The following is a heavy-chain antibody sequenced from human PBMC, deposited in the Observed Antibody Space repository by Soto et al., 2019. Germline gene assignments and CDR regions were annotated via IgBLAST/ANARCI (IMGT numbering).Heavy chain of an antibody. D-gene: IGHD3-16*01. J-gene: IGHJ3*02. CDR2: IIPIFGTA. Sequence: SVKVSCKASGGTFSSYAISWVRQAPGQGLEWMGGIIPIFGTANYAQKFQGRVTITADESTSTAYMELSSLRSEDTAVYYCAWGGQSGTVVQAFDIWGQGTMVTVAS. CDR3: AWGGQSGTVVQAFDI. V-gene: IGHV1-69*13. CDR1: GGTFSSYA.